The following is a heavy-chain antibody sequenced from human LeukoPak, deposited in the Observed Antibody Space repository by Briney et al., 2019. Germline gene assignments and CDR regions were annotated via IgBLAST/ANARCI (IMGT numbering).Heavy chain of an antibody. J-gene: IGHJ3*02. CDR2: IYYSGST. CDR1: GGSISSYY. Sequence: SETLSLTCTVSGGSISSYYWSWIRQPPGKGLEWIGYIYYSGSTNYNPSLKSRVTISVDTSKNQFSLKLSSVTAADTAVYYCARDTELLSAFDIWGQGTMVTVSS. CDR3: ARDTELLSAFDI. V-gene: IGHV4-59*01. D-gene: IGHD1-26*01.